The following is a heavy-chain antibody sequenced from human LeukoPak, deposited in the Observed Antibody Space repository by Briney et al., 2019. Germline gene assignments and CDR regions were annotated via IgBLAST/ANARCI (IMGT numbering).Heavy chain of an antibody. Sequence: SETLSLTCTVSGGSISSYYWSWIRQPPGKGLEWIGYIYYSGSTNYNPSLKSRVTISVDTSKNQFSLKLSSVTAADTAVYYCARVAVGANYYYYMDVWGKGTTVTISS. J-gene: IGHJ6*03. CDR3: ARVAVGANYYYYMDV. V-gene: IGHV4-59*01. CDR2: IYYSGST. CDR1: GGSISSYY. D-gene: IGHD1-26*01.